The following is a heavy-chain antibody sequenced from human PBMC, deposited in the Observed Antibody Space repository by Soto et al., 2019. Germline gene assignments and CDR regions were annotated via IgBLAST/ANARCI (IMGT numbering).Heavy chain of an antibody. CDR3: ARVLYRNVIHA. J-gene: IGHJ4*02. V-gene: IGHV1-2*02. CDR2: IDPRNGGT. Sequence: GASVKVSCKASGYIFSDYYIHWVRQAPGQGLEWMGWIDPRNGGTKYAQKFQDRLTMTTDTSTSKAFLELRRLRLDDTAVFFCARVLYRNVIHAWGQGTLVTVSS. CDR1: GYIFSDYY. D-gene: IGHD5-18*01.